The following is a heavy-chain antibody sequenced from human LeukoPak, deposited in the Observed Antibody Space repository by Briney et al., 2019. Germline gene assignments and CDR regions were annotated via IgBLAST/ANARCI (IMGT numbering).Heavy chain of an antibody. Sequence: GGTLRLSCAASGFHFSSHGMNWVRQAPGKGLEWVAVISYDGSNKYYADSVKGRFTISRDNSKNTLYLQMNSLRAEDTAVYYCARAIKAVAGTFHRDYYFDYWGQGTLVTVSS. CDR1: GFHFSSHG. V-gene: IGHV3-30*03. D-gene: IGHD6-19*01. CDR3: ARAIKAVAGTFHRDYYFDY. J-gene: IGHJ4*02. CDR2: ISYDGSNK.